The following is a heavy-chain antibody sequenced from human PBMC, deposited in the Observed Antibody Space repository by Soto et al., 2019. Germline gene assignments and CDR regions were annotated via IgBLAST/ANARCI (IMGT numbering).Heavy chain of an antibody. V-gene: IGHV4-4*07. J-gene: IGHJ5*02. D-gene: IGHD3-22*01. Sequence: SETLSLTCTVSGGSISSYYWSWIRQPAGKGLEWIGRIYTSGSTNYNPSLKSRVTMSVDTSKNQFSLKLSSVTAADTAVYYCARALGYYDSSGYLYWFDPWGQGTLVTVSS. CDR1: GGSISSYY. CDR2: IYTSGST. CDR3: ARALGYYDSSGYLYWFDP.